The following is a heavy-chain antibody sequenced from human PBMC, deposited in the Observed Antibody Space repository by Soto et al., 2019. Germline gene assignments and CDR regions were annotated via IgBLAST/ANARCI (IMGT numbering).Heavy chain of an antibody. CDR3: ARGDCGGDCYLIHY. D-gene: IGHD2-21*02. Sequence: QVQLVQSGAEVKQPGASVKVSCKASGYTFTSYAMHWVRQALGQRLEWMGWINVGNGNTKYSQRFQGRVTITRDTSASTAYMELRSLTSEDTAVYYCARGDCGGDCYLIHYWGQGTLVTVSS. V-gene: IGHV1-3*01. J-gene: IGHJ4*02. CDR1: GYTFTSYA. CDR2: INVGNGNT.